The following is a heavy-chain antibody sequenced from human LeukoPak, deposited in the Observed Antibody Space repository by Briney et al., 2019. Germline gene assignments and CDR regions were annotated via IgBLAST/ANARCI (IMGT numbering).Heavy chain of an antibody. D-gene: IGHD3-16*01. J-gene: IGHJ4*02. CDR3: ARELRTFDS. V-gene: IGHV3-7*04. Sequence: GGSLRLSCAASGFNFSSYWMAWLRQAPGRGLEWVPNIKHNGDDLNYVDSVEDRFTISRDNAQNSLYLHMTSLRVEDTAVYYCARELRTFDSWGQGTLVTVSS. CDR2: IKHNGDDL. CDR1: GFNFSSYW.